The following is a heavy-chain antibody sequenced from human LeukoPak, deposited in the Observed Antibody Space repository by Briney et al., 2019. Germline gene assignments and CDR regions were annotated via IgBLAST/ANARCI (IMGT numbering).Heavy chain of an antibody. Sequence: HPRGSLRLSCAASGFTFSSYGMHWVRQAPGKGLEWVAVILYDVSNKYYADSVKGRFTISRDNSKNTLYLQTNSLRAEDTAAYYCAQVADVPPVVPAAPLHSWGQGTLVTVSS. CDR3: AQVADVPPVVPAAPLHS. CDR1: GFTFSSYG. V-gene: IGHV3-30*18. J-gene: IGHJ4*02. CDR2: ILYDVSNK. D-gene: IGHD2-2*01.